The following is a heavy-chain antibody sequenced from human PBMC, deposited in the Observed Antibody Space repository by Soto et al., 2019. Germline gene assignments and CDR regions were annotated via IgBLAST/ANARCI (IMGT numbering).Heavy chain of an antibody. CDR1: GGSISSYY. J-gene: IGHJ4*02. CDR3: ARSRGGYFDY. CDR2: IYYSGST. V-gene: IGHV4-59*01. D-gene: IGHD3-10*01. Sequence: QVQLQESGPGLVKPSETLSLTCTVSGGSISSYYWSWIRQPPGKGLEWIGYIYYSGSTNYNPSLKSRFTIPVGTSKNQFSLQLSSVTAADTAVYYCARSRGGYFDYWGQGTLVTVSS.